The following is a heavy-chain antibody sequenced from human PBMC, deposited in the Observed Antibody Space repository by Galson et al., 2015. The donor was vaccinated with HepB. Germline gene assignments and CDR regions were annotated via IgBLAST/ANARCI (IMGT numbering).Heavy chain of an antibody. Sequence: SVKVSCKASGGTFSSYAISWVRQAPGQGLEWMGGIIPIFGTANYAQKFQGRVTITADKSTSTAYMELSSLRSEDTAVYYCARGYSSGWYEAFDIWGQGTMVTVSS. CDR2: IIPIFGTA. CDR1: GGTFSSYA. CDR3: ARGYSSGWYEAFDI. D-gene: IGHD6-19*01. J-gene: IGHJ3*02. V-gene: IGHV1-69*06.